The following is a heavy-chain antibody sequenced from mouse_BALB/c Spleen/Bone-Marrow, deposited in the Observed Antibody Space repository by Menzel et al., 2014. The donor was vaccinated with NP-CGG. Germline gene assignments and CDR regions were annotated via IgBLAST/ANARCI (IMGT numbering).Heavy chain of an antibody. Sequence: VHVKQSGAELVRPGALVKLSCKASGFNIKDYYMHWVKQRPEQGLEWIGWIDPENGNTIYDPKFQGKASITADTSSNTAYLQLGSLTSEDTAVYYCASYYGSSYDYFDYWGQGTTLTVSS. J-gene: IGHJ2*01. CDR1: GFNIKDYY. CDR3: ASYYGSSYDYFDY. CDR2: IDPENGNT. D-gene: IGHD1-1*01. V-gene: IGHV14-1*02.